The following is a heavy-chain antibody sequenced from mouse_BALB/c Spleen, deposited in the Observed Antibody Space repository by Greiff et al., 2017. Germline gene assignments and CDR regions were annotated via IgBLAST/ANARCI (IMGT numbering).Heavy chain of an antibody. V-gene: IGHV1-54*01. CDR1: GYAFTNYL. D-gene: IGHD2-3*01. J-gene: IGHJ4*01. CDR2: INPGSGGT. CDR3: ARSDDGYYYAMDY. Sequence: VQGVESGAELVRPGTSVKVSCKASGYAFTNYLIEWVKQRPGQGLEWIGVINPGSGGTNYNEKFKGKATLTADKSSSTAYMQLSSLTSDDSAVYFCARSDDGYYYAMDYWGQGTSVTVSS.